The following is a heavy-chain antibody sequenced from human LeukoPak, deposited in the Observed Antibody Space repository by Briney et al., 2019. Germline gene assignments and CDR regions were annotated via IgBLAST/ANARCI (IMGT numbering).Heavy chain of an antibody. Sequence: GGSLRLSCAASGFTFSSYAMHWVRQAPGKGLEWVAVISYDGSNKYYADSVKGRFTISRDNSKNTLYLQMSSLRAEDTAVYYCATLDGEVHDYWGQGTLVTVSS. CDR2: ISYDGSNK. J-gene: IGHJ4*02. V-gene: IGHV3-30-3*01. CDR3: ATLDGEVHDY. CDR1: GFTFSSYA. D-gene: IGHD3-10*01.